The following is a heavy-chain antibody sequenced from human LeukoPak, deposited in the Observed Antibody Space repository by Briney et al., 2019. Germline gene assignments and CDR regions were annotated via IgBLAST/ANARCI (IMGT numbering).Heavy chain of an antibody. D-gene: IGHD6-19*01. J-gene: IGHJ4*02. Sequence: GGSLRLSCAASGFTFSSHALSWVRQAPGKGLEWVSSISSSSSNTYYADSVKGRFTISRDNARNSLFLQMNNLRTEDTAVYYCASPHTGVWYMSYWGQGTLVTVSS. V-gene: IGHV3-21*01. CDR2: ISSSSSNT. CDR3: ASPHTGVWYMSY. CDR1: GFTFSSHA.